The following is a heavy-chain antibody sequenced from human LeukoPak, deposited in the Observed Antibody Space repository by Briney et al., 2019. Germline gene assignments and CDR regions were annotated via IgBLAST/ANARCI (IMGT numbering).Heavy chain of an antibody. Sequence: ASVKVSCKASGYTFTSYGISWVRQAPGQGLEWMGWISAYNGNTNYAQRLQGRVTMTTDTSTSTAYMELRSLRSDDTAVYYCARDLGITIFGVVIPDYYYMDVWGKGTTVTVSS. J-gene: IGHJ6*03. D-gene: IGHD3-3*01. V-gene: IGHV1-18*01. CDR2: ISAYNGNT. CDR3: ARDLGITIFGVVIPDYYYMDV. CDR1: GYTFTSYG.